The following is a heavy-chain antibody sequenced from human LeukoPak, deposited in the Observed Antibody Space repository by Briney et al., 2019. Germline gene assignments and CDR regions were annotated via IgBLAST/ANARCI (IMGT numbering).Heavy chain of an antibody. Sequence: GGSLRLSCAASGFAFSSYGMHWVRQAPGKGLEWVAVISYDGSNKYYADSVKGRFTISRDNSKNTLYLQMNSLRAEDTAVYYCAKLAAAGTDGDYWGQGTLVTVSS. CDR2: ISYDGSNK. CDR1: GFAFSSYG. CDR3: AKLAAAGTDGDY. D-gene: IGHD6-13*01. J-gene: IGHJ4*02. V-gene: IGHV3-30*18.